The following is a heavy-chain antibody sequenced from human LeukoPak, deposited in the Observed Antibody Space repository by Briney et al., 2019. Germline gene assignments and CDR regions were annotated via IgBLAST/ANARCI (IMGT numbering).Heavy chain of an antibody. CDR1: GYTLTSYY. J-gene: IGHJ5*02. CDR3: ARDVRFLEWLLHNWFDP. D-gene: IGHD3-3*01. V-gene: IGHV1-46*03. CDR2: INPSGGST. Sequence: ASVKVSCKASGYTLTSYYMHWVRQAPGQGLEWMGIINPSGGSTSYAQKFQGRVTMTRDTSTSTVYMELSSLRSEDTAVYYCARDVRFLEWLLHNWFDPWGQGTLVTVSS.